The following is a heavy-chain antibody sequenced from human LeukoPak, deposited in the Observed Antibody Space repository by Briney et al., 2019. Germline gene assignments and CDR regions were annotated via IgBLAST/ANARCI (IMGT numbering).Heavy chain of an antibody. Sequence: SETLSLTCNVYGGSISPYYWGWIRQPPGKGLEWIGSIYYSGSTYYNPSLKSRVTISVDTSKNQFSLKLSSVTAADTAVYYCASIITMSGVAIPEGYFDYWGQGTLVTVSS. D-gene: IGHD3-10*02. CDR2: IYYSGST. V-gene: IGHV4-39*01. J-gene: IGHJ4*02. CDR3: ASIITMSGVAIPEGYFDY. CDR1: GGSISPYY.